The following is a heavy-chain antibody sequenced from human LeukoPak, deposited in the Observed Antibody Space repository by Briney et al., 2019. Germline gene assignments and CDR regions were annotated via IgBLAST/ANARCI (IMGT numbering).Heavy chain of an antibody. D-gene: IGHD2-21*01. CDR2: IYYSGST. CDR1: GSSISSYC. CDR3: ARDLYSGWFDP. V-gene: IGHV4-59*01. J-gene: IGHJ5*02. Sequence: SETLSLTCTVSGSSISSYCWGWIRQPPGKGLEWIGYIYYSGSTNYNPSLKSRVTISVDTSKNQFSLKLSSVTAADTAVYYCARDLYSGWFDPWGQGTLVTVSS.